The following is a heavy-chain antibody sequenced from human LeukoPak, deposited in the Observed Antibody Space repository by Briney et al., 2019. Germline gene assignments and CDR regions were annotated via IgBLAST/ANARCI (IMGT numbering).Heavy chain of an antibody. CDR3: AGNFFWSGYYMDV. D-gene: IGHD3-3*01. Sequence: SETLSLTCAVSGYSISSGYYWGWIRQPPGKGLEWIGSIYHTGSTYYNSSLKSRVTISVDTSKNQFSLKLSSVTAADTAVYYCAGNFFWSGYYMDVWGKGTTVTVSS. CDR1: GYSISSGYY. CDR2: IYHTGST. V-gene: IGHV4-38-2*01. J-gene: IGHJ6*03.